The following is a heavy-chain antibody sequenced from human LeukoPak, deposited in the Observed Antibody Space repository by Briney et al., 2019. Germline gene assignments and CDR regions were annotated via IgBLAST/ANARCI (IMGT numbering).Heavy chain of an antibody. CDR2: IDYSGST. CDR3: ARVRGYSYGSDAFDI. J-gene: IGHJ3*02. Sequence: PSETLSLTCSVSGDSISNFYWSWIRQPPGKGLEWIGYIDYSGSTNYNPSLKSRVTISVDTSKNQFSLKLSSVTAADTAVFYCARVRGYSYGSDAFDIWGQGTMVTVSS. V-gene: IGHV4-59*01. D-gene: IGHD5-18*01. CDR1: GDSISNFY.